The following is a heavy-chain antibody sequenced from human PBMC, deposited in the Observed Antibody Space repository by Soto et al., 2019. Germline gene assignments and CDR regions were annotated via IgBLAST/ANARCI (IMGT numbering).Heavy chain of an antibody. V-gene: IGHV3-15*01. Sequence: GESLKISCAASGFTFSNAWMSWVRQAPGKGLEWVGRIKSKTDGGTTDYAAPVKGRFTISRDDSKNTLYLQMNSLKTEDTAVYYCTTDGGSSGYYYEYYYYGMDVWGQGTTVTVSS. CDR3: TTDGGSSGYYYEYYYYGMDV. CDR2: IKSKTDGGTT. J-gene: IGHJ6*02. D-gene: IGHD3-22*01. CDR1: GFTFSNAW.